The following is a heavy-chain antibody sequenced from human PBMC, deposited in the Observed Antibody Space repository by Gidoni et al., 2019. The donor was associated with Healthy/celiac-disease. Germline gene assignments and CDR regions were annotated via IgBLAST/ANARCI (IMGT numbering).Heavy chain of an antibody. Sequence: HVQLVEPGGGVVQPGSSLRLSCAASGFTFSTYPMHWVRQAPGKGLEWVAGISYDGSNKYYADSVKGRFTISRDNSKNTLYLQMNSLRAEDTAVYYCARATLEDYYDSSGYYPYYFDYWGQGTLVTVSS. CDR2: ISYDGSNK. CDR3: ARATLEDYYDSSGYYPYYFDY. V-gene: IGHV3-30-3*01. D-gene: IGHD3-22*01. CDR1: GFTFSTYP. J-gene: IGHJ4*02.